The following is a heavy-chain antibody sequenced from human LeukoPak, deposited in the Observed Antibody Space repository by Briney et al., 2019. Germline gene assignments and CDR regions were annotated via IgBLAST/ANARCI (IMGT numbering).Heavy chain of an antibody. J-gene: IGHJ4*02. CDR1: GFTFSSYS. V-gene: IGHV3-21*01. CDR3: PRDPRAVAGTRPEYYFDY. CDR2: ISSSSSYI. D-gene: IGHD6-19*01. Sequence: PGGSLRLSCAASGFTFSSYSMNWVRQAPGKGLEWVSSISSSSSYIYYADSVKGRFTISRDNAKNSLYLQMNSLRAEDTAVYYCPRDPRAVAGTRPEYYFDYWGQGTLVTVSS.